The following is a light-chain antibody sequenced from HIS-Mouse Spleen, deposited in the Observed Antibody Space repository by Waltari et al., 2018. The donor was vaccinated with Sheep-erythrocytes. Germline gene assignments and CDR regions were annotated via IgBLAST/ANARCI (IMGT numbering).Light chain of an antibody. CDR1: SSDVGGYNY. CDR3: CSYAGSYTWV. CDR2: DFS. V-gene: IGLV2-11*01. J-gene: IGLJ3*02. Sequence: QSALTQPRSVSGSPGQSVTISCTGTSSDVGGYNYFSWYQQHPGKAPKPMIYDFSKRPSGVPDRFSGSKSGHTASLTISGLQAEDEADYYCCSYAGSYTWVFGGGTKLTVL.